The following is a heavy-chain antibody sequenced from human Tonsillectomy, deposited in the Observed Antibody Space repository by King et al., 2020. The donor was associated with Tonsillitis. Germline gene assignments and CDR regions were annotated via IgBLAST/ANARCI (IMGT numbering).Heavy chain of an antibody. CDR1: GDSISSYY. CDR3: ARGEYYFDY. CDR2: IFHSGST. Sequence: VQLQESGPGLVKPSETLSLSCTVSGDSISSYYWSWIRRPPGKELEWIGYIFHSGSTNCNPSLKSRVTISLDTSKSQFSLKLSSVTAADTAVYYCARGEYYFDYWGQGTLVTVSS. V-gene: IGHV4-59*01. J-gene: IGHJ4*02. D-gene: IGHD3-10*01.